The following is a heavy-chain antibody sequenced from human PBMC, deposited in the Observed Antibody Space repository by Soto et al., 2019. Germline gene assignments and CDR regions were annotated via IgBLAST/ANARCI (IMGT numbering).Heavy chain of an antibody. J-gene: IGHJ3*02. CDR1: GFTFSSYA. CDR2: ISYDGSNK. CDR3: ASVSLPAFDI. Sequence: QVQLVESGGGVVQPGRSLRLSCAASGFTFSSYAMHWVRQAPGKGLEWVAVISYDGSNKYYADSVKGRFTISRDNSKNTLYLQMNSLRAEDTAVYYCASVSLPAFDIWGQGTMVTVSS. V-gene: IGHV3-30-3*01.